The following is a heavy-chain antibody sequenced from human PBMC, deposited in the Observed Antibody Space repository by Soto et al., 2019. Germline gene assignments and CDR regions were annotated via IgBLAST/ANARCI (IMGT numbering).Heavy chain of an antibody. D-gene: IGHD2-2*01. V-gene: IGHV3-23*01. CDR2: ISDSGST. CDR3: AKDKGGRYCSRTSCLYSFDY. Sequence: EVQLLESGGGLVQPGGSLRLSCTASGFTFSTYAMSWVRQAPGKGLEWVSTISDSGSTYYADSVKGRFTISRDNSKNTLYVEMKSLRAEDTAVYYCAKDKGGRYCSRTSCLYSFDYWGQGTLVTVSS. J-gene: IGHJ4*02. CDR1: GFTFSTYA.